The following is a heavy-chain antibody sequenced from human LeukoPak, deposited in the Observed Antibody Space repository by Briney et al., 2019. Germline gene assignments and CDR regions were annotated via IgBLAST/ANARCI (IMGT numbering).Heavy chain of an antibody. V-gene: IGHV3-20*04. J-gene: IGHJ6*03. CDR1: GFTFDDYG. Sequence: GGSLRLSCAASGFTFDDYGMSWVRQAPGKGLEWVSGINWNGGSTGYADSLKGRFTISRDNAKNSLYLQMNSLRAEDTALYYCARDQAHIVVVPAADYYYYYYMDVWGKGTTVTVSS. CDR2: INWNGGST. D-gene: IGHD2-2*01. CDR3: ARDQAHIVVVPAADYYYYYYMDV.